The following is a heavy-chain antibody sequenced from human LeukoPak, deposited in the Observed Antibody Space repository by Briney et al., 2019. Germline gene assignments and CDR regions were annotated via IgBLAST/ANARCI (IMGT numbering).Heavy chain of an antibody. Sequence: GESLKISCKGSGYKFSSYWIGWVRQMPGKGLEWMGIIYPDDSDPRYSPSFQGQVTISADKSISTAYLQWSSLKASDTAMYYCARYSSSWWSDYWGQGTLVTVSS. V-gene: IGHV5-51*01. J-gene: IGHJ4*02. D-gene: IGHD6-13*01. CDR1: GYKFSSYW. CDR3: ARYSSSWWSDY. CDR2: IYPDDSDP.